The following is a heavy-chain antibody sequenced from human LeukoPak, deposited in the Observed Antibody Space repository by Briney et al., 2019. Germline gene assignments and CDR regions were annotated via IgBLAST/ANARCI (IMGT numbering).Heavy chain of an antibody. Sequence: GGSLRLSCAASGFTFSSYYMHWVRHVPGKGLVCVSRINIDGTSTTYADSVKGRFTISRDNAKNTLFLQMNSLRAEDTAVYYCARGSSDWYGIDYWGHGALVNVSS. CDR3: ARGSSDWYGIDY. CDR1: GFTFSSYY. J-gene: IGHJ4*01. D-gene: IGHD6-19*01. CDR2: INIDGTST. V-gene: IGHV3-74*03.